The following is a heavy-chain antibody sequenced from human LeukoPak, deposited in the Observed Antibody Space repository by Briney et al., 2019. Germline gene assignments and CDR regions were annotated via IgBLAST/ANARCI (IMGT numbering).Heavy chain of an antibody. CDR1: GGSINVGGYS. CDR3: ARGGVYTGMDV. Sequence: SETLSLTCGVSGGSINVGGYSWNWIRQPPGKGLEWIGNIFHSGVTYYKPSLRSRVAISLDGSKNQVSLNVTSVTAADTAVYYCARGGVYTGMDVWGQGTTVIVSS. V-gene: IGHV4-30-2*01. D-gene: IGHD2-2*02. CDR2: IFHSGVT. J-gene: IGHJ6*02.